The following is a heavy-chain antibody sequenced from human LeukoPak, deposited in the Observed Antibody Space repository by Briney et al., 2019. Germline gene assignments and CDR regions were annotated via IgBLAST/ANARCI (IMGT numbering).Heavy chain of an antibody. D-gene: IGHD6-19*01. J-gene: IGHJ5*02. CDR1: GFTFSSYG. Sequence: GGSLRLSCAVSGFTFSSYGMNWVRQAPGKGLEWVSSISSSGGSTYYADSVKGRFTISRDKSKNTLYLQMNSLRAEDTAVYYCRVAGTGDPWGQGTLVTAST. CDR2: ISSSGGST. V-gene: IGHV3-23*01. CDR3: RVAGTGDP.